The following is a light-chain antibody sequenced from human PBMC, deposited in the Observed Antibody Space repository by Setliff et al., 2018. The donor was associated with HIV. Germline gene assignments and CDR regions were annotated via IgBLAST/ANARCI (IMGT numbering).Light chain of an antibody. Sequence: SALTHPASVSGSPGQSITISCTGTSNDVGAYNTVYWYQQHPGEAPKLMIYDVSTRPSGVSNRFSGSKSGNTASLTISGLQTEDEADYYCSSYTSSSTDVFGTGTKVTVL. CDR3: SSYTSSSTDV. J-gene: IGLJ1*01. CDR2: DVS. CDR1: SNDVGAYNT. V-gene: IGLV2-14*01.